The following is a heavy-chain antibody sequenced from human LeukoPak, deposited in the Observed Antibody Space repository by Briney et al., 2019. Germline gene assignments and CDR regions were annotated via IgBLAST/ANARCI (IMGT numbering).Heavy chain of an antibody. CDR3: AKDSNGWYQRGSNYFDY. V-gene: IGHV3-23*01. CDR2: ISGSGSST. CDR1: GFTFTSYA. J-gene: IGHJ4*02. Sequence: PGGSLRLSCAASGFTFTSYAMNRVRQAPGTGLEWVSTISGSGSSTYYVDSVKGRFTISRDNSKNTLYLQMNSLRAEDTAEYYCAKDSNGWYQRGSNYFDYWGQGTLVTVSS. D-gene: IGHD6-19*01.